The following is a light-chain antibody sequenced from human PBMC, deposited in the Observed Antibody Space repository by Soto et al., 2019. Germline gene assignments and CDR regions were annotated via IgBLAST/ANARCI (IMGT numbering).Light chain of an antibody. Sequence: QSVLTQPPSVSGAPGQRVTISCTGSSSNIGAVYDVHWYQQLPGTAHKLLIYGNSNRPSGVPDRFSGSKSGTSASLAITGLQAEDEADYYCQSYDSSLSGYVVFGGGTKLTVL. CDR1: SSNIGAVYD. CDR2: GNS. CDR3: QSYDSSLSGYVV. J-gene: IGLJ2*01. V-gene: IGLV1-40*01.